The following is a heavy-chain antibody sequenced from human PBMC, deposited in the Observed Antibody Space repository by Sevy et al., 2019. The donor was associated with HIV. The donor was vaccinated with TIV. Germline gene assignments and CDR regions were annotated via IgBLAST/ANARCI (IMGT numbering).Heavy chain of an antibody. Sequence: GGSLRLSCAASGFTFGTYAMNWVRQAPGKGLEWVSTVSGSGGSKYHANSVKGRFTISRDNSKNTLFLQMNSLRAEDTAVYYCAKHADGGHLLHTDYWGQGTLVTVSS. CDR3: AKHADGGHLLHTDY. D-gene: IGHD3-10*01. V-gene: IGHV3-23*01. CDR1: GFTFGTYA. J-gene: IGHJ4*02. CDR2: VSGSGGSK.